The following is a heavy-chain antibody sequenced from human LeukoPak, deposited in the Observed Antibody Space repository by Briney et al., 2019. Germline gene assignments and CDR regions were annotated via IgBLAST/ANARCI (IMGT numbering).Heavy chain of an antibody. V-gene: IGHV3-7*01. J-gene: IGHJ5*02. CDR2: IKQDGSEK. Sequence: GGSLRLSCAASGFTFSSYSMNWVRQAPGKGLEWVANIKQDGSEKYYVDSVKGRFTISRDNAKNSLYLQMNSLRAEDTAVYYCARDDHGWFDPWGQGTLVTVSS. CDR3: ARDDHGWFDP. CDR1: GFTFSSYS.